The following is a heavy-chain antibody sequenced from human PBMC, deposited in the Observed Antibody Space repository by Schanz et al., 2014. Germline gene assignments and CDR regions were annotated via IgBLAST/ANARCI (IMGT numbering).Heavy chain of an antibody. Sequence: EVQLVESGGGLVKPGGSLRLSCAASGFTFGDYAMTWVRQAPGKGLEWVSAINTGVNTYYADSVRGRVTMSRDNSKNTLCLQMNSLRAEDTAVYYCARDHTTESYYAAGPPIDYWGQGTLLTVSS. D-gene: IGHD1-26*01. V-gene: IGHV3-23*04. CDR3: ARDHTTESYYAAGPPIDY. CDR1: GFTFGDYA. J-gene: IGHJ4*02. CDR2: INTGVNT.